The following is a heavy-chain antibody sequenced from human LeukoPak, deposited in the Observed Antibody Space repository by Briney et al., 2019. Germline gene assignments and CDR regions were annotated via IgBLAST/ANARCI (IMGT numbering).Heavy chain of an antibody. D-gene: IGHD3-16*02. CDR3: AISMITFGGVIVNDAFDI. CDR1: GYTFTGYY. J-gene: IGHJ3*02. CDR2: INPNSGGT. Sequence: ASVKVSRKASGYTFTGYYMHWVRQAPGQGLEWMGWINPNSGGTNYAQKFQGRVTMTRDTSISTAYMELSRLRSDGTAVYYCAISMITFGGVIVNDAFDIWGQGTMVTVSS. V-gene: IGHV1-2*02.